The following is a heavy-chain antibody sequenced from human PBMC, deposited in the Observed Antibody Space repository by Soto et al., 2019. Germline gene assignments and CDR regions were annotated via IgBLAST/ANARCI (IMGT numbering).Heavy chain of an antibody. J-gene: IGHJ5*02. CDR2: IIPIFGTA. D-gene: IGHD3-22*01. V-gene: IGHV1-69*13. Sequence: SVKVSCKASGGTFSSYAISWVRQAPGQGLEWMGGIIPIFGTANYAQKFQGRVTITADESTSTAYMELSSLRSEDTAVYYCAXDPPTYYDSSGYNWFDPWGPGTLVTVSS. CDR1: GGTFSSYA. CDR3: AXDPPTYYDSSGYNWFDP.